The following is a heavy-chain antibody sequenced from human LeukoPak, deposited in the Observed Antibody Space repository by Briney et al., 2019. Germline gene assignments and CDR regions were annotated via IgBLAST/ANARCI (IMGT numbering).Heavy chain of an antibody. J-gene: IGHJ5*02. V-gene: IGHV4-61*08. CDR1: GGSFTSGAYY. CDR2: INHSGST. CDR3: ARDRSYGNNWFDP. D-gene: IGHD4-17*01. Sequence: SGTLSLTCTVSGGSFTSGAYYWRWIRQPPGKGLEWIGEINHSGSTNYNPSRKSRVTIPVNTSKNQVSLKLTSVTAADTAVYYCARDRSYGNNWFDPWGQGTLVTVSS.